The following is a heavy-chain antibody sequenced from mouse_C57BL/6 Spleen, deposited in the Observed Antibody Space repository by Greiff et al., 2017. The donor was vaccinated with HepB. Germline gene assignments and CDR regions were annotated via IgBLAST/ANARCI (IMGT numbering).Heavy chain of an antibody. V-gene: IGHV1-20*01. Sequence: VQLKESGPELVKPGDSVKISCKASGYSFTGYFMNWVMQSHGKSLEWIGRINPYNGDTFYNQKFKGKATLTVDKSSSTAHMELRSLTSEDSAVYYCARWGIYYGNYYAMDYWGQGTSVTVSS. CDR3: ARWGIYYGNYYAMDY. CDR2: INPYNGDT. D-gene: IGHD2-1*01. J-gene: IGHJ4*01. CDR1: GYSFTGYF.